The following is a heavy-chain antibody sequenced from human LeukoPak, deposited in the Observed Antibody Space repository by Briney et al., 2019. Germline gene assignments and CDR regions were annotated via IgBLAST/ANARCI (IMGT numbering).Heavy chain of an antibody. J-gene: IGHJ4*02. CDR3: ARDRTIAAAFDY. D-gene: IGHD6-13*01. CDR2: IYYEGST. V-gene: IGHV4-59*01. CDR1: GASIISYY. Sequence: SETLSLTCTVSGASIISYYWNWIRQPPGKGLEWIGYIYYEGSTKYNPSLNSRVTISVDTSKNQFSLKLTSVTAADTAVYYCARDRTIAAAFDYWGQGTLVTVSS.